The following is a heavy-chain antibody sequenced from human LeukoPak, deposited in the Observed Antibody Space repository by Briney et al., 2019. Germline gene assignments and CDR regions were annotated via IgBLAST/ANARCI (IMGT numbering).Heavy chain of an antibody. CDR2: IYPGDSDT. CDR3: ARPTSTQEYSSDY. CDR1: GYSFTKYW. V-gene: IGHV5-51*01. D-gene: IGHD6-6*01. Sequence: GESLKISRKGSGYSFTKYWIAWVRQMPGKGLEWMGIIYPGDSDTRYSPSFQGQVTISADKSISTAYLQWSSLKASDTAIYYCARPTSTQEYSSDYWGQGTLVTVS. J-gene: IGHJ4*02.